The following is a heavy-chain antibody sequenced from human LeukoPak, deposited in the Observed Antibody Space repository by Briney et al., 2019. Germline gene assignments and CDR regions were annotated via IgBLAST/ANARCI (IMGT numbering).Heavy chain of an antibody. Sequence: EASVKVSCKVSGFTFNNFGVTWLRQAPGKGLEWVGWISEYNGKTDYAQKFQGRVTLTTDTSTSTAYMELRSLRSDDTAVYYCARRGPQLYDYSGQGTLVTVSP. J-gene: IGHJ4*02. CDR2: ISEYNGKT. CDR3: ARRGPQLYDY. CDR1: GFTFNNFG. V-gene: IGHV1-18*01. D-gene: IGHD2-2*02.